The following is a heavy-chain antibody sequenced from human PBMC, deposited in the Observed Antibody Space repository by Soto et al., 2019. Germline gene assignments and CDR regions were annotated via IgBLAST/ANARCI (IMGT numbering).Heavy chain of an antibody. D-gene: IGHD2-2*01. CDR1: GGTFSSYA. Sequence: QVQLVQSGAEVKKPGSSVKVSCKASGGTFSSYAISWVRQVPGQGLEWMGGIIPIFSTANYAQKFQGRVTITADESTSTAYMELSSLRSEDTAVYYCARGAPVVPAEPFDYWGQGTLVTVSS. J-gene: IGHJ4*02. CDR2: IIPIFSTA. CDR3: ARGAPVVPAEPFDY. V-gene: IGHV1-69*01.